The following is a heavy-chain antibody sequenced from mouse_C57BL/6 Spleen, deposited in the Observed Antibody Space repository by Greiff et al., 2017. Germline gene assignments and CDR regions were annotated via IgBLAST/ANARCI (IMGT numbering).Heavy chain of an antibody. Sequence: VQLKESGPELVKPGASVKISCKASGYSFTDYNMNWVKQSNGKSLEWIGVINPNYGTTSYNQKFKGKATLTVDQSSSTAYMQLNSLTSEDSAVYYCARLWLRRDWYFDVWGTGTTVTVSS. CDR3: ARLWLRRDWYFDV. CDR2: INPNYGTT. J-gene: IGHJ1*03. V-gene: IGHV1-39*01. CDR1: GYSFTDYN. D-gene: IGHD2-2*01.